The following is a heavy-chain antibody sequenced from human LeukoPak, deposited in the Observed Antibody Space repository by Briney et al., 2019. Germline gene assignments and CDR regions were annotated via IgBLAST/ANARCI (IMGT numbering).Heavy chain of an antibody. D-gene: IGHD2-15*01. CDR3: ARRGGRGNWFDP. J-gene: IGHJ5*02. CDR1: GGSFSGYY. Sequence: SETLSLTCAVYGGSFSGYYWSWIRQPPGKGLEWIGEINHSGSTNYNPSLKSRVTISVDTSKNQFSLKLSSVTAADTAVYYCARRGGRGNWFDPWGQGTLVTVSS. V-gene: IGHV4-34*01. CDR2: INHSGST.